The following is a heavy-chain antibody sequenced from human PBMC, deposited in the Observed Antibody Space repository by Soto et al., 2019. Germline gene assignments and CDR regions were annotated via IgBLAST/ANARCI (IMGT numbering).Heavy chain of an antibody. V-gene: IGHV3-30*18. Sequence: QMQLVESGGGVVQPGRSLTLSCAASGFTFSSYAMHWVRQAPGKGLEWVTLISYDGSNEYYADSVKGRFTISRDKSKNKLYLQMSSLRPDDTAVYFCAKAAGSHSFYYGLDVWGQGTTVTVSS. J-gene: IGHJ6*02. CDR1: GFTFSSYA. CDR2: ISYDGSNE. CDR3: AKAAGSHSFYYGLDV. D-gene: IGHD1-26*01.